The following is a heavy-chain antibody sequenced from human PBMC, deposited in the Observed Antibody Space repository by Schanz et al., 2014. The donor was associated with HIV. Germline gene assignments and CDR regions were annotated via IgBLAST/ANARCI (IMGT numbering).Heavy chain of an antibody. V-gene: IGHV4-31*03. Sequence: QVRLQESGPGLVKPSQTLSLTCTVSGGSISSGGYYWSWIRQHPGKGLEWIGYIYYSGSTYYNPSLNSRITISVDTSKHQFSLKLSSVTAADTAVYYCARLGETNYYDSSGYYWFDPWGQGTLVTVSS. CDR1: GGSISSGGYY. CDR2: IYYSGST. CDR3: ARLGETNYYDSSGYYWFDP. J-gene: IGHJ5*02. D-gene: IGHD3-22*01.